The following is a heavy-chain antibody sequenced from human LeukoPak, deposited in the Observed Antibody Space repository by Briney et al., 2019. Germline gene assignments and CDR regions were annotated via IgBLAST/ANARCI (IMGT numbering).Heavy chain of an antibody. Sequence: SQTLCLSCTVSGVSISSGGYYWSWIRQHPGKGLEWVVYIYYSGSTYYNPSLTSRVTISVDTSKNQFSLKLSSVTAADTAVYYCARDSGSYYPYYYGMDVWGQGTTVTVSS. CDR2: IYYSGST. D-gene: IGHD1-26*01. V-gene: IGHV4-31*03. J-gene: IGHJ6*02. CDR1: GVSISSGGYY. CDR3: ARDSGSYYPYYYGMDV.